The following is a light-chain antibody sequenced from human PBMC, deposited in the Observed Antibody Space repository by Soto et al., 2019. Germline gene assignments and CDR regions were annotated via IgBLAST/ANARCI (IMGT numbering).Light chain of an antibody. CDR3: TSWTTSTTMI. CDR2: DVN. J-gene: IGLJ2*01. CDR1: SSDIGAYNF. Sequence: QSVLTQPASVSGSPGQSITISCTGTSSDIGAYNFVSWYQQHPGKAPKLMLYDVNIRPSGVSNRFSGSKSGNTASLTISGLQAEDEADYYCTSWTTSTTMIFAGGTK. V-gene: IGLV2-14*03.